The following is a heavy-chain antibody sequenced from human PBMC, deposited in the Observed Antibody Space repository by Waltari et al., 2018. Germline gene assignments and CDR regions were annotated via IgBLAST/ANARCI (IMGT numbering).Heavy chain of an antibody. J-gene: IGHJ6*02. CDR2: INQNGST. V-gene: IGHV4-34*01. CDR3: AREGATRYSYGYGYYYGMDV. D-gene: IGHD5-18*01. Sequence: QVQLQQWGAGLLKPSETLSLTCAVYGGSFSGYYWSWIRQPPGKGLEWIGEINQNGSTNYNPSLKSRVTISVDTSKNQFSLKLSSVTAADTAVYYCAREGATRYSYGYGYYYGMDVWGQGTTVTVSS. CDR1: GGSFSGYY.